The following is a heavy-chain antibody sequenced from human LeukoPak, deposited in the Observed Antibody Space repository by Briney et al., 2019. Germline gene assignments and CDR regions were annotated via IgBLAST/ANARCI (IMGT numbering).Heavy chain of an antibody. V-gene: IGHV4-34*01. D-gene: IGHD4-17*01. Sequence: SDTLSLTCAVYGGSFSGYYWSWIRQPPGKGLERIGEINHSGSTNYNPSLKSRVTISVDTSKNQFSLKLSSVTAADTAVYYGAINPVTTSGDALDIWGQGTMVTVSS. CDR3: AINPVTTSGDALDI. CDR1: GGSFSGYY. J-gene: IGHJ3*02. CDR2: INHSGST.